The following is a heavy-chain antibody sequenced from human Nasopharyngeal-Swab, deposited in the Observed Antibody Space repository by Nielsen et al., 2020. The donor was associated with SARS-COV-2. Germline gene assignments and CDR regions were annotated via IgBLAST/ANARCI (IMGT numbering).Heavy chain of an antibody. V-gene: IGHV3-21*01. CDR3: ARDWGQGMTTVSKGYDY. J-gene: IGHJ4*02. CDR1: GFTFNSYG. D-gene: IGHD4-11*01. Sequence: GGSLRLSCAASGFTFNSYGMSWVRQAPGKGLEWVSSISSDSSYIYYAASVKGRFTISRDNARNSLYLQMKSLRLEDTAVYFCARDWGQGMTTVSKGYDYWGQGTLVTVSS. CDR2: ISSDSSYI.